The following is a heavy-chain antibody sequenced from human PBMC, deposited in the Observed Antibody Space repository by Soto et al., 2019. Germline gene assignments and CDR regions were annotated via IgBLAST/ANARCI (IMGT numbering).Heavy chain of an antibody. D-gene: IGHD1-26*01. V-gene: IGHV3-11*06. CDR3: ARDAPNNGWELETGFDY. J-gene: IGHJ4*02. Sequence: GGSLRLSCASSGFTFSDYYMSWIRQAPGKGLEWVSYISSSSSYTNYADSVKGRFTISRDNAKNSLYLQMNSLRAEDTAVYYCARDAPNNGWELETGFDYWGQGTLVTVSS. CDR2: ISSSSSYT. CDR1: GFTFSDYY.